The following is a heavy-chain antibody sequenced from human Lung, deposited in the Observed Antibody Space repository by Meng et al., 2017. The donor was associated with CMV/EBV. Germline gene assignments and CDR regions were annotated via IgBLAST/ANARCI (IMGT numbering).Heavy chain of an antibody. V-gene: IGHV4-34*01. Sequence: YYGNWIRKPPGKGLEWIGEISHSGSTNYNPSVKSRVTLSLDTSKNQFSLKLNSVAAADTAVYYCARGQSRIIHLPRTLLHHHYFDSWGQGVLVTVSS. J-gene: IGHJ4*02. CDR1: YY. D-gene: IGHD3-3*01. CDR3: ARGQSRIIHLPRTLLHHHYFDS. CDR2: ISHSGST.